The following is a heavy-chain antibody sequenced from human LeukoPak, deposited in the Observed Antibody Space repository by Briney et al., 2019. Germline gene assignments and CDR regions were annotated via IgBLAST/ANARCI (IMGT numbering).Heavy chain of an antibody. V-gene: IGHV4-34*01. CDR2: INHSGST. CDR1: GESFSGDY. CDR3: ARKPRGWFDP. J-gene: IGHJ5*02. Sequence: SETLSLTCAVYGESFSGDYWSWIRQPPGEGLEWIGEINHSGSTNDNPSLKSRVTISVDTSKNQFSLKLSSVTAADTAVYYCARKPRGWFDPWGQGTLVTVSS.